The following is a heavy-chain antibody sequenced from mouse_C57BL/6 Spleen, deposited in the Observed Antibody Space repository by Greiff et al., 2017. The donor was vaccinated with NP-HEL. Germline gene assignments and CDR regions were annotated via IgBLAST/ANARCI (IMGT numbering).Heavy chain of an antibody. CDR2: ISYDGSN. D-gene: IGHD1-1*01. CDR1: GYSITSGYY. CDR3: AREGLRSFDY. V-gene: IGHV3-6*01. Sequence: EVQRVESGPGLVKPSQSLSLTCSVTGYSITSGYYWNWIRQFPGNKLEWMGYISYDGSNNYNPSLKNRISITRDTSKNQFFLKLNSVTTEDTATYYCAREGLRSFDYWGQGTTLTVSS. J-gene: IGHJ2*01.